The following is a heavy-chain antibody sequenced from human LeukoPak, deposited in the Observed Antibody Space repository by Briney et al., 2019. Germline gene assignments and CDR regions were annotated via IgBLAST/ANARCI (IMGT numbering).Heavy chain of an antibody. D-gene: IGHD6-13*01. CDR1: GFTFDDYG. V-gene: IGHV3-20*04. J-gene: IGHJ4*02. CDR3: ASPYTSRWYELCY. CDR2: ISWNGGST. Sequence: GGSLRLSCAASGFTFDDYGMSWVRQAPGKGLEWVSFISWNGGSTVYADSMKGRFTISRDNAKNSLYLQMNSLRAEDPAVYYCASPYTSRWYELCYWGQGTLVTVSS.